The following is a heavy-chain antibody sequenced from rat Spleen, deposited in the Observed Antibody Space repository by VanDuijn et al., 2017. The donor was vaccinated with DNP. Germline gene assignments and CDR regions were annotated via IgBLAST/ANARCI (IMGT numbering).Heavy chain of an antibody. J-gene: IGHJ2*01. V-gene: IGHV5-31*01. CDR3: AKENPRGYFDY. Sequence: EVQLVESGGGLVQPGRSLKLSCVASGFTFNNYWMTWIRQAPGKGLEWITSITNTGGSTYYLDSVKGRFTISRDNAKSTLYLQMDSLRSEDTATYYWAKENPRGYFDYWGQGVMVTVSS. D-gene: IGHD3-8*01. CDR1: GFTFNNYW. CDR2: ITNTGGST.